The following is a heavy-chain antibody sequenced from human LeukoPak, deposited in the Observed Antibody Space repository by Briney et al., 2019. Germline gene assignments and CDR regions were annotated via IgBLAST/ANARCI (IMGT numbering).Heavy chain of an antibody. Sequence: WGSLRLSCAASGVTISSYSMNWGRKGPRTGQELVSSISSSSSHRYYADSVKGRFTISRDNAKNSLYLQMNSLRAEDTAVYYCARDRGGDAFDIWGQGTMVTVYS. CDR2: ISSSSSHR. J-gene: IGHJ3*02. CDR3: ARDRGGDAFDI. V-gene: IGHV3-21*01. CDR1: GVTISSYS.